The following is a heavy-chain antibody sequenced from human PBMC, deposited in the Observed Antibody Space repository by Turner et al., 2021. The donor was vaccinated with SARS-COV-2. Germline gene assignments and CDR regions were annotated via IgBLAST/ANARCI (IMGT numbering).Heavy chain of an antibody. Sequence: EVQLVESGGGSVQPGGSLRLSCAASGFTFSDYWMHWVRQAPGKGLVWVSAISVGGGSTYYADSVKGRFTISRDNSKNTLYLQMNSLRAEDTAVYYCAKVPPYGDYFDYWGQGTLVTVSS. V-gene: IGHV3-23*04. J-gene: IGHJ4*02. CDR2: ISVGGGST. CDR1: GFTFSDYW. D-gene: IGHD4-17*01. CDR3: AKVPPYGDYFDY.